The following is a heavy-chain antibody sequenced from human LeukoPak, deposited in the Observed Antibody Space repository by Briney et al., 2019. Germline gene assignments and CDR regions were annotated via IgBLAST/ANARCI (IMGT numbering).Heavy chain of an antibody. CDR3: AKADSSRWTYDY. J-gene: IGHJ4*02. D-gene: IGHD6-13*01. V-gene: IGHV3-23*01. Sequence: GSLSPSCAASGFTFSSYTMSWVRPARGKGLEWGSAISGSGGRTYYADSVKGRFTISRDNSKTTLYLKMTGLRAEDTAVYYWAKADSSRWTYDYWGQGTLVTVSS. CDR2: ISGSGGRT. CDR1: GFTFSSYT.